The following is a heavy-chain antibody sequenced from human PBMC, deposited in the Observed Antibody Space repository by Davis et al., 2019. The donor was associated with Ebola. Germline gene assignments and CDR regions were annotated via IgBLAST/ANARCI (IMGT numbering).Heavy chain of an antibody. V-gene: IGHV4-61*05. CDR1: GGSISTTSYY. J-gene: IGHJ6*02. CDR3: ARGGGYGGYGMDV. CDR2: IYYSGST. D-gene: IGHD5-12*01. Sequence: MPSETLSLTCTVSGGSISTTSYYWSWIRQPPGKGLEWIGYIYYSGSTNYNPSLKSRVTISVDTSKNQFSLKLSSVTAADTAVYYCARGGGYGGYGMDVWGQGTTVTVSS.